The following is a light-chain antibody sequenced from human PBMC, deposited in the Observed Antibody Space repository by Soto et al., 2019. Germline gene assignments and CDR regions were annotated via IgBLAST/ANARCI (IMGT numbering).Light chain of an antibody. CDR2: GAS. Sequence: EIVLTQSPGTLSLSPGERATLSCSASQSVSSSYLAWYQQKPGQAPRLLIYGASSRATGIPDRFSGSGSGTDFTLTISRLEPEDFAVYYCQQYGSSLLTFGQGTKVEIK. V-gene: IGKV3-20*01. CDR1: QSVSSSY. CDR3: QQYGSSLLT. J-gene: IGKJ1*01.